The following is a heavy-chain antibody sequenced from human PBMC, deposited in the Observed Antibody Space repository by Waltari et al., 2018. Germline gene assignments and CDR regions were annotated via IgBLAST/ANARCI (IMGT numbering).Heavy chain of an antibody. D-gene: IGHD1-1*01. CDR3: AKVGVGLTTWYPFDV. CDR2: IRYDASDI. V-gene: IGHV3-30*02. Sequence: QVHLVESGGGVVQPGGSLRLSCAASGFTFSDYGMHWVRQATGKGVEWVAFIRYDASDIYYRDSVKGRFTISRDNSKNTLFLQMSSLRPEDMAVYYCAKVGVGLTTWYPFDVWGQGTMVTVSS. J-gene: IGHJ3*01. CDR1: GFTFSDYG.